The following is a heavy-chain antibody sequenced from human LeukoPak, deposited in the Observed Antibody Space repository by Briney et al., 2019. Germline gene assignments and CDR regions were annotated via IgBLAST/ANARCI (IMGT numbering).Heavy chain of an antibody. V-gene: IGHV4-34*01. D-gene: IGHD3-16*01. J-gene: IGHJ6*03. CDR1: GGSFSGYY. CDR3: ARGNRGVMLYYYYMDV. Sequence: PSETLSLTCAVYGGSFSGYYWSWIRQPPGKGLEWIGEINHSGSTNYNPSLKSRVTISVDTSKNQFSLKLSSVNAADTAVYYCARGNRGVMLYYYYMDVWGKGTTVTVSS. CDR2: INHSGST.